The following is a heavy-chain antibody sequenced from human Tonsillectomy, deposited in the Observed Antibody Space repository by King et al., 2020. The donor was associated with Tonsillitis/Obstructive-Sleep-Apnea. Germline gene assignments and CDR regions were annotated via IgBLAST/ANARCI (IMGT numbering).Heavy chain of an antibody. CDR3: PHRRSSVQGDPFDY. J-gene: IGHJ4*02. D-gene: IGHD3-10*01. Sequence: ITLKESGPTLVKPTQTLTLTCTFSGFSLSTSGVGVGWIRQPPGKALEWRALIYWDDDKGYSPPLKSRLTITTYTSKNQVVLTMTNMDPEPTATYYCPHRRSSVQGDPFDYWGQGTLVTVSS. CDR2: IYWDDDK. V-gene: IGHV2-5*02. CDR1: GFSLSTSGVG.